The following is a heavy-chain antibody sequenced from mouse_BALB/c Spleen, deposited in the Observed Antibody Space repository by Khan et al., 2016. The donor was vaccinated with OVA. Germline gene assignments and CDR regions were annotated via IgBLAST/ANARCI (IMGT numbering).Heavy chain of an antibody. J-gene: IGHJ3*01. CDR3: VRDGAYHRNDGWFAY. D-gene: IGHD2-14*01. CDR2: INPSNGYT. Sequence: QVQLKESGAELARPGASVKMSCKASGYTFTSYTIHWIKLRPGQGLEWIGYINPSNGYTNYNQKFKDKATLTADKSSTKAYMELSSLTSDDSALYNCVRDGAYHRNDGWFAYWGQGTLVTVSA. V-gene: IGHV1-4*01. CDR1: GYTFTSYT.